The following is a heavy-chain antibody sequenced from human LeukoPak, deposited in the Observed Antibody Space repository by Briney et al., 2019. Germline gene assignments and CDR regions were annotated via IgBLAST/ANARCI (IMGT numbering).Heavy chain of an antibody. V-gene: IGHV3-21*01. J-gene: IGHJ4*02. CDR1: GFIFSNYD. D-gene: IGHD5-18*01. CDR2: IGSSGSYI. Sequence: GGSLRLSCAASGFIFSNYDMNWVRQAPGKGLEWVSSIGSSGSYIYYADSLTGRFTISRDNAKNSLYLQMNSLRAEDTAMYYCARRATTERGHSYGLDFWGQGTLVTVSS. CDR3: ARRATTERGHSYGLDF.